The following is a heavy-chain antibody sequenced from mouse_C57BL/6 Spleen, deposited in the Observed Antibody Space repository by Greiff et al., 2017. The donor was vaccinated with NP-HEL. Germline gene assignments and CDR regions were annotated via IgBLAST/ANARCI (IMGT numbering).Heavy chain of an antibody. Sequence: EVKLQESGPELVKPGASVKISCKASGYSFTDYNMNWVKQSNGKSLEWIGVINPNYGTTSYNQKFKGKATLTVDQSSSTAYMQLNSLTSEDSAVYYCARYYGSTKSYWYFDVWGTGTTVTVSS. V-gene: IGHV1-39*01. J-gene: IGHJ1*03. CDR3: ARYYGSTKSYWYFDV. D-gene: IGHD1-1*01. CDR1: GYSFTDYN. CDR2: INPNYGTT.